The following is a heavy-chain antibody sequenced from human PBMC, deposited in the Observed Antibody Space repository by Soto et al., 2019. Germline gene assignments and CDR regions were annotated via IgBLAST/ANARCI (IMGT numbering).Heavy chain of an antibody. J-gene: IGHJ5*02. D-gene: IGHD4-4*01. CDR3: ARDGNSNLPFDP. CDR2: IIPSFGTT. CDR1: GGTFSSYA. V-gene: IGHV1-69*05. Sequence: AVKVSCKASGGTFSSYAISWVRQAPGQGLEWMGIIIPSFGTTNYAQKFQGRVTMTRDTSTSTVYMELSSLRSEDTAVYYCARDGNSNLPFDPWGQGTLVTVSS.